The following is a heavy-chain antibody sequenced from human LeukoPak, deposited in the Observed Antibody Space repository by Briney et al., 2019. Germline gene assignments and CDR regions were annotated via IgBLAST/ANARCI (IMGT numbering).Heavy chain of an antibody. CDR3: ARASHYYDSSGYYHFDS. J-gene: IGHJ4*02. V-gene: IGHV3-53*01. Sequence: PGGSLRVSCAASGFTVSSNYMSWVRQAPGKGLEWVSVIYSGGSTYYADSVKGRFTISRDNSKNTLFLQMDSLSAEDTAVYYCARASHYYDSSGYYHFDSWGQGTLVTVSS. D-gene: IGHD3-22*01. CDR1: GFTVSSNY. CDR2: IYSGGST.